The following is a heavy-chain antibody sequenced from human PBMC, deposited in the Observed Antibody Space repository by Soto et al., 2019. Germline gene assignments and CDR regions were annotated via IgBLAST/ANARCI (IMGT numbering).Heavy chain of an antibody. CDR1: GGSIISYY. CDR3: ARHSSSWFPVAFDY. Sequence: PSDTLSLTCTVVGGSIISYYWSWIRQPAGKGLEWIGYIYYSGSTNYNPSLKSRVTISVDTSKNQFSLKLSSVTAADTAVYYCARHSSSWFPVAFDYWGQGTLVTVS. J-gene: IGHJ4*02. V-gene: IGHV4-59*08. CDR2: IYYSGST. D-gene: IGHD6-13*01.